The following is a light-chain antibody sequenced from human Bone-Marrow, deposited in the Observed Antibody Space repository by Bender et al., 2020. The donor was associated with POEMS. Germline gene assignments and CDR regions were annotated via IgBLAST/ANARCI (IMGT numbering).Light chain of an antibody. J-gene: IGLJ2*01. Sequence: QSALTQPASLSGSPGQSITISCTGTSSDIGDNNYVSWYQQHPGRVPKLLIFDVRHRPSGVSDRFSGSKTGNTASLTISWLQAEHAADYYCSSYSDGGTPVVFGGGTKLTVL. CDR3: SSYSDGGTPVV. V-gene: IGLV2-14*03. CDR2: DVR. CDR1: SSDIGDNNY.